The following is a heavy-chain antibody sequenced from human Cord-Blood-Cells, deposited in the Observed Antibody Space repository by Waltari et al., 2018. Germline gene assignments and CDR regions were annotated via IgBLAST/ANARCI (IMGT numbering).Heavy chain of an antibody. Sequence: QVQLQESGPGLVKPSQTLSPTCTVPGGPSRGCGYYRSWILPPLGKGLEWIGYIYYSGSTYYNPSLKSRVTISVDTSKNQFSLKLSSVTAADTAVYYCARAPDYGDYLGSAIDYWGQGTLVTVSS. J-gene: IGHJ4*02. CDR2: IYYSGST. D-gene: IGHD4-17*01. V-gene: IGHV4-31*03. CDR3: ARAPDYGDYLGSAIDY. CDR1: GGPSRGCGYY.